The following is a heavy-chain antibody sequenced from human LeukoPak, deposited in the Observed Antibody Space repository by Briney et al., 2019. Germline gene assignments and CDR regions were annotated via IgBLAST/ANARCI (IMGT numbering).Heavy chain of an antibody. D-gene: IGHD1-26*01. V-gene: IGHV4-61*02. CDR3: AKDFGGSYAGLYYYYYYYMDV. J-gene: IGHJ6*03. CDR2: IYTSGST. CDR1: GGSISSGSYY. Sequence: SQTLSLTCTVSGGSISSGSYYWSWIRHPAGKGLEWIGRIYTSGSTNYNPSLKSRVTISVDTSKNQFSLKLSSVTAADTAVYYCAKDFGGSYAGLYYYYYYYMDVWGRGTTVTVSS.